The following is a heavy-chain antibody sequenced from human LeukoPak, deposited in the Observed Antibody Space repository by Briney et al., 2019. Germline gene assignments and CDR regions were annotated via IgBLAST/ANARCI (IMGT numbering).Heavy chain of an antibody. J-gene: IGHJ4*02. CDR3: ASGGGYFNN. V-gene: IGHV3-48*03. CDR1: GFTFSSYE. CDR2: ISSSGSTI. D-gene: IGHD2/OR15-2a*01. Sequence: GGSLRLSCAASGFTFSSYEMNWVRQAPGKGLEWVSYISSSGSTIYYADSVKGRFTISRDNAKSSLYVQMNSLRAEDTAVYYCASGGGYFNNWGQGTLVTVSS.